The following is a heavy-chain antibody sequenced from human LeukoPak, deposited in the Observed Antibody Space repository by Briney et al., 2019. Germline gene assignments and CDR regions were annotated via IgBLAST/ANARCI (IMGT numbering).Heavy chain of an antibody. CDR1: GFTFSSYG. Sequence: GGSLRLSCAASGFTFSSYGMHWVRQAPGKGLEWVAVISYDGSNKYYADSVKGRFTISRDNSKNTLYLQMNSLRAEDTAVYYCARGLRITIFGVVIISPHFDYWGQGTLVTVSS. CDR2: ISYDGSNK. J-gene: IGHJ4*02. V-gene: IGHV3-30*03. CDR3: ARGLRITIFGVVIISPHFDY. D-gene: IGHD3-3*01.